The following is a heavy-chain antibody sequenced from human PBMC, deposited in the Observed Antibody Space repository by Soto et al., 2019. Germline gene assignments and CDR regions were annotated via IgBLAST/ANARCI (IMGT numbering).Heavy chain of an antibody. V-gene: IGHV4-34*01. CDR2: INHRGSI. CDR1: GGSFSGYY. Sequence: QVQLQQWGAGLLKPSETLSLNCAVYGGSFSGYYWSWIRQPPGKGLEWMGEINHRGSINYNPSLKSRVTMSGETSKNQFSLKLNSVTASDTAVFYCARGSRMMIPAASGRDYYYHGLDVWGQGTAVTVSS. J-gene: IGHJ6*02. CDR3: ARGSRMMIPAASGRDYYYHGLDV. D-gene: IGHD3-22*01.